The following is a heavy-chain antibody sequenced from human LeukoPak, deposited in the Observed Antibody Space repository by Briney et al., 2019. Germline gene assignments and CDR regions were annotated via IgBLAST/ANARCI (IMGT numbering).Heavy chain of an antibody. CDR1: GGSISSYY. D-gene: IGHD1/OR15-1a*01. J-gene: IGHJ5*02. CDR2: IYYSGST. Sequence: PSETLSLTCTVSGGSISSYYWSWIRQPPGKGLEWIGYIYYSGSTNYNPSLKSRVTISVDTSKNQFSLMLSSVTAADTAVYYCARRIANRNWFDPWGQGTLVTVSS. CDR3: ARRIANRNWFDP. V-gene: IGHV4-59*08.